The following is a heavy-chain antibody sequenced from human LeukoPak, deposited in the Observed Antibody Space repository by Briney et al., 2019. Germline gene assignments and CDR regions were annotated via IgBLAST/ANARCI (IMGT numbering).Heavy chain of an antibody. V-gene: IGHV6-1*01. CDR2: TDYRSKWYN. CDR3: ARTDFEIAAAGTLDY. D-gene: IGHD6-13*01. CDR1: GDSVSSNSAA. Sequence: KRSQTLSLTCAISGDSVSSNSAAWNCIRQSPSRGLEWLGRTDYRSKWYNDYAVSVKSRITINPDTSKNQFSLQLNSVTPEDTAVYYCARTDFEIAAAGTLDYWGEGTLVTVSS. J-gene: IGHJ4*02.